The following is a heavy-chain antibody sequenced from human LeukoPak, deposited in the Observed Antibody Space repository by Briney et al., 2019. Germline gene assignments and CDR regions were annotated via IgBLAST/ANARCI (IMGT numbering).Heavy chain of an antibody. Sequence: GGSLSLSCAAPGFTFDDYGMSWVRQATGKGLEWVSGINWNGGSTGYADSVKGRFTISRDNAKNSLYLQMNSLRAEDTALYYCARARARVLLWFGELKGEFDYWGQGTLVTVSS. D-gene: IGHD3-10*01. V-gene: IGHV3-20*04. CDR1: GFTFDDYG. J-gene: IGHJ4*02. CDR3: ARARARVLLWFGELKGEFDY. CDR2: INWNGGST.